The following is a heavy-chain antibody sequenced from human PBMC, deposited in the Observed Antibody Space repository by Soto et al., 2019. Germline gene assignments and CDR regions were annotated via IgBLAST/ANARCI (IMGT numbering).Heavy chain of an antibody. J-gene: IGHJ3*02. CDR3: ARRYGRAFDI. D-gene: IGHD4-17*01. V-gene: IGHV4-59*08. CDR2: IFYSGST. CDR1: GGSISSYY. Sequence: QVQLQESGPGLVKPSETLSLTCTVSGGSISSYYWSWIRQPPGKGLEWVGYIFYSGSTDYNPSRKSGVTTSVDTTKNKFSLKVSYATAADTAVYYCARRYGRAFDIWGQGTMVTVSS.